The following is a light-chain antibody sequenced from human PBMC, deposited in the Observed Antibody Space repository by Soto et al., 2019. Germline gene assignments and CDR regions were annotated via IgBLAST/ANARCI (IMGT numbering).Light chain of an antibody. CDR1: SSDVGGYNY. CDR3: SSYTSRHTLV. Sequence: QSALTQPASVSGSPGQSITISCTGTSSDVGGYNYVSWYQQHPGKVPKLMIYDVSNRPSGVSDRFSGSKSGNTASLTISGLQAEDEADYYCSSYTSRHTLVFGTGTKVTVL. CDR2: DVS. V-gene: IGLV2-14*03. J-gene: IGLJ1*01.